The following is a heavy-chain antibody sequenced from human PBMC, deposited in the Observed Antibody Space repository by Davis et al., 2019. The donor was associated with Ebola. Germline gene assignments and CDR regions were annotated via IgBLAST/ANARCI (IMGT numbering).Heavy chain of an antibody. CDR3: ARANIYDFWSGYYKWGGNYYYYGMDV. V-gene: IGHV1-18*01. CDR2: ISAYNGNT. J-gene: IGHJ6*02. CDR1: GYTFTSYG. Sequence: ASVKVSCKASGYTFTSYGISWVRQAPGQGLEWMGWISAYNGNTNYAQKLQGRVTMTTDTSTSTAYMELRSLRSDDTAVYYCARANIYDFWSGYYKWGGNYYYYGMDVWGQGTTVTVSS. D-gene: IGHD3-3*01.